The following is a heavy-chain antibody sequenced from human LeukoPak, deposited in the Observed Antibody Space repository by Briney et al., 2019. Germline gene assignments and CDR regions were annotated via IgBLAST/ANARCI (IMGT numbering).Heavy chain of an antibody. Sequence: GASVKVSCKASGYRFISHYIHWVRQATGQGPEWLGWMHAGNGNTRYPEKFEGRVTMTRDTSSNTAYMDLTSLRSDDTAVYYCAREGSYCVGGDCYSFDFWGQGTLVTVSS. CDR3: AREGSYCVGGDCYSFDF. CDR2: MHAGNGNT. V-gene: IGHV1-2*02. J-gene: IGHJ4*02. CDR1: GYRFISHY. D-gene: IGHD2-21*02.